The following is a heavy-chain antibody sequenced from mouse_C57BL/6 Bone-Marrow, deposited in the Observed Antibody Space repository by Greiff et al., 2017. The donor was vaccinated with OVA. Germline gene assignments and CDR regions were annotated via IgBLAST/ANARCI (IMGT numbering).Heavy chain of an antibody. J-gene: IGHJ1*03. CDR3: AGRDLFYWYFDV. CDR1: GYTFTSYG. Sequence: QVQLQQSGAELARPGASVKLSCKASGYTFTSYGISWVKQRTGQGLEWIGEIYPRSGNTYYNEKFKGKATLTADKSSSTAYMKLRSLTSEDSAVYFWAGRDLFYWYFDVWGTGTTVTVSS. V-gene: IGHV1-81*01. CDR2: IYPRSGNT. D-gene: IGHD6-1*01.